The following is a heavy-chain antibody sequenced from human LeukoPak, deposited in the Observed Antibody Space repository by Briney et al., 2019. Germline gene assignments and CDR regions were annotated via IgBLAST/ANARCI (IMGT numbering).Heavy chain of an antibody. D-gene: IGHD3-3*01. CDR1: DYSISSGYY. CDR3: ARHADYDFWSGYSAGNGDWFDP. J-gene: IGHJ5*02. V-gene: IGHV4-38-2*01. CDR2: IYHSGST. Sequence: SETLSLTCAVSDYSISSGYYWGWIRQPPGKGLEWIGSIYHSGSTYYNPPLKSRVTISVDTSKNQFSLKLSSVTAADTAVYYCARHADYDFWSGYSAGNGDWFDPWGQGTLVTVSS.